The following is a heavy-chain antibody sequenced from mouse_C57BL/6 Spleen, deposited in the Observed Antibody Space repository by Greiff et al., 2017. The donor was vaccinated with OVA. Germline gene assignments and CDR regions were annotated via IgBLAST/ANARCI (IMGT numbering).Heavy chain of an antibody. Sequence: QVQLKQPGAELVKPGASVKLSCKASGYTFTSYWMHWVKQRPGQGLEWIGMIHPNSGSTNYNEKFKSKATLTVDKSSSTAYMQLSSLTSEDSAVYYCARKGATYWFAYWGQGTLVTVSA. CDR1: GYTFTSYW. CDR2: IHPNSGST. J-gene: IGHJ3*01. V-gene: IGHV1-64*01. D-gene: IGHD6-1*01. CDR3: ARKGATYWFAY.